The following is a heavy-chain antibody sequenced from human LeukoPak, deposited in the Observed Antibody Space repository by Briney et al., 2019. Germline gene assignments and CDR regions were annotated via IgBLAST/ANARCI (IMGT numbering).Heavy chain of an antibody. D-gene: IGHD5-18*01. CDR1: GFTFSSYG. Sequence: GGSLRLSCAASGFTFSSYGMHWVRQAPGKGLEWVAFIRYDGSNKYYADSVEGRFTISRDNSKNTLYLQMNSLRAEDTAVYYCAKGSREKYSYGLDAFDIWGQGTMVTVSS. CDR3: AKGSREKYSYGLDAFDI. J-gene: IGHJ3*02. CDR2: IRYDGSNK. V-gene: IGHV3-30*02.